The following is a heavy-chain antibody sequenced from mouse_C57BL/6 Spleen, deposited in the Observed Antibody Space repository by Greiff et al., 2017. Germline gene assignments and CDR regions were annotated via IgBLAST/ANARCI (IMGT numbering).Heavy chain of an antibody. D-gene: IGHD2-1*01. J-gene: IGHJ3*01. CDR3: ARKKVYGNYEAWFAY. CDR1: GYSFTSYY. CDR2: IYPGSGNT. Sequence: QVQLQQSGPELVKPGASVKISCKASGYSFTSYYIHWVKQRPGQGLEWIGWIYPGSGNTKYNEKFKGKATLTADTSSSTAYMQLSSLTSEDSAVYYCARKKVYGNYEAWFAYWGQGTLVTVSA. V-gene: IGHV1-66*01.